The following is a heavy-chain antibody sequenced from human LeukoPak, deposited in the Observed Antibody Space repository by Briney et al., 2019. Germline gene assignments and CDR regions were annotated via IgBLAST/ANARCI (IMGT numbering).Heavy chain of an antibody. D-gene: IGHD5-18*01. CDR1: GFTFSSYG. J-gene: IGHJ4*02. Sequence: GRSLRLSCAASGFTFSSYGMHWVRQAPGKGLEWVAVISYDGSNKYYADSVKGRFTISRDNSKNTLYLQMNSLRAEDTAVYYCAKTGYSYGLSYFDYWGQGTLVTVSS. CDR2: ISYDGSNK. V-gene: IGHV3-30*18. CDR3: AKTGYSYGLSYFDY.